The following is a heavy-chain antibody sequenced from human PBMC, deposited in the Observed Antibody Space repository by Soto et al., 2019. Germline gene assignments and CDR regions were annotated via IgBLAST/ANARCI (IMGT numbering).Heavy chain of an antibody. CDR1: GGSISSYY. V-gene: IGHV4-59*12. J-gene: IGHJ5*02. D-gene: IGHD6-13*01. CDR3: ARDTSSSWYSSEGWFDP. CDR2: IYYSGSS. Sequence: SETLSLTCTVSGGSISSYYWSWVRQPPGKGLEWIGYIYYSGSSYYNPSLKSRVTISVDTSKNQFSLKLSSVTAADTAVYYCARDTSSSWYSSEGWFDPWGQGTLVTVSS.